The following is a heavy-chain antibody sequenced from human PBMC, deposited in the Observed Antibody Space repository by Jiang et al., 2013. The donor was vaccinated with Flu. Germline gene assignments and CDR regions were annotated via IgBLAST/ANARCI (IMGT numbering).Heavy chain of an antibody. CDR3: ARGSGSSGWYRGFDY. J-gene: IGHJ4*02. D-gene: IGHD6-19*01. V-gene: IGHV1-69*04. Sequence: CGAEVKKPGSSVKVSCKASGGTFSSYAISWVRQAPGQGLEWMGRIIPILGIANYAQKFQGRVTITADKSTSTAYMELSSLRSEDTAVYYCARGSGSSGWYRGFDYVGPGNPGHRLL. CDR2: IIPILGIA. CDR1: GGTFSSYA.